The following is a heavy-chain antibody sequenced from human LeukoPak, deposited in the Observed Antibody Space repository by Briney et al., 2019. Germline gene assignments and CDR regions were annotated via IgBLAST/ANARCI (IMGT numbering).Heavy chain of an antibody. Sequence: PSETLSLTCTVSGGSISSSSYYWGWIRQPPGKGLEWIGSIYYSGSTYYNPSLKSRVTISVGTSKNQFSLKLSSVTAADTAVYYCARDYYDSSGYFQPTWSHPFDYWGQGTLVTVSS. V-gene: IGHV4-39*01. CDR3: ARDYYDSSGYFQPTWSHPFDY. D-gene: IGHD3-22*01. CDR2: IYYSGST. CDR1: GGSISSSSYY. J-gene: IGHJ4*02.